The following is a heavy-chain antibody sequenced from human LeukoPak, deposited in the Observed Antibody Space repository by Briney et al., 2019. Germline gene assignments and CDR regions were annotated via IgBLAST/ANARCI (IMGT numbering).Heavy chain of an antibody. V-gene: IGHV4-31*03. CDR1: GGSISSGGYY. CDR3: ARETYLSSGHRIFDV. J-gene: IGHJ3*01. CDR2: MFYSGST. Sequence: PSETLSLTCTVSGGSISSGGYYWSWVRQHPEKGLDWIGYMFYSGSTYYNPSLQSRVTISLDSSNRKFSLNLTSVTAADTAVYYCARETYLSSGHRIFDVWGQGTLVTVS. D-gene: IGHD6-19*01.